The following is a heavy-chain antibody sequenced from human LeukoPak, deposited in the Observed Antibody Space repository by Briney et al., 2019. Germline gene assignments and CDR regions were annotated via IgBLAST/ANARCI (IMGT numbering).Heavy chain of an antibody. Sequence: SETLSLTCAVYGESFSGYFWNWIRQPPGKGLEWIGEINHSGSTSDHNPSLKSRVTMSVDTSKNQFSLKLSSVTAADTAVYYCARKSGYARDYWGQGNLVTVSS. D-gene: IGHD5-12*01. CDR1: GESFSGYF. CDR2: INHSGSTS. CDR3: ARKSGYARDY. V-gene: IGHV4-34*01. J-gene: IGHJ4*02.